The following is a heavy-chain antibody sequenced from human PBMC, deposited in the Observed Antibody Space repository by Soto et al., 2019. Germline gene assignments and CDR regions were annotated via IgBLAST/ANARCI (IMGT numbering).Heavy chain of an antibody. V-gene: IGHV4-61*01. Sequence: SETLSRTCTAGLSSVSSGSDDCGWIRQPPGKGLEWIGYIYYSGSTNYNPSLKSRVTISVDTSKNQFSLKLSSVTAADTAVYYCAGLSSSSRYYYYGMDVWRQGTTV. CDR2: IYYSGST. CDR1: LSSVSSGSDD. J-gene: IGHJ6*02. CDR3: AGLSSSSRYYYYGMDV. D-gene: IGHD6-6*01.